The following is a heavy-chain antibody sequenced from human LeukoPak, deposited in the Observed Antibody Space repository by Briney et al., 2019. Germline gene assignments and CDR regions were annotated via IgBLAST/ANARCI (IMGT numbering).Heavy chain of an antibody. V-gene: IGHV3-7*04. J-gene: IGHJ4*02. CDR2: INRDGTEK. D-gene: IGHD2-21*01. CDR3: VRGDWYFES. CDR1: GFNFSDSR. Sequence: GGSLRLSCAPSGFNFSDSRMTWGRQAPGKGLQWVANINRDGTEKHFLDSIEGRFTISRDSRKKSLYLQMNSLRPQDTAVYFCVRGDWYFESGGQGTLVTVSS.